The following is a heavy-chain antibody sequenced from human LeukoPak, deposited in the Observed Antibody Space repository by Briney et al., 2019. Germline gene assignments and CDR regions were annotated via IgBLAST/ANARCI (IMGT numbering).Heavy chain of an antibody. CDR2: ISSSGSTI. CDR3: ASELRLVPAANLPDY. CDR1: GFTFSDYY. V-gene: IGHV3-11*04. Sequence: GGSLRLSCAASGFTFSDYYMSWIRQAPGKGLEWVSYISSSGSTIYYADSVKGRFTISRDNAKNSLYLQMNSLRAEDTAVYYCASELRLVPAANLPDYWGQGTLVTVSS. J-gene: IGHJ4*02. D-gene: IGHD2-2*01.